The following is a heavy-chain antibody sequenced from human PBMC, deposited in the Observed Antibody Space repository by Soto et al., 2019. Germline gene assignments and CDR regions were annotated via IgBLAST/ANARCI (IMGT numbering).Heavy chain of an antibody. J-gene: IGHJ6*02. V-gene: IGHV3-15*07. CDR3: TTARDSNQYYYGMDV. CDR2: IKSKTDGGTT. CDR1: GFTFSNAW. Sequence: GGSLRLSCAASGFTFSNAWMNWVRQAPGKGLEWVGRIKSKTDGGTTDYAAPVKGRFTISRDDSKNTLYLQMNSLKTEDTAVYYCTTARDSNQYYYGMDVWGQGTTVTVSS.